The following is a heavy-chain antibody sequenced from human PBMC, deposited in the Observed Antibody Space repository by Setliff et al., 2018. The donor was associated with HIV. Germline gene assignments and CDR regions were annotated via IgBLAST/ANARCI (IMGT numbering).Heavy chain of an antibody. CDR1: GYTFTGHY. V-gene: IGHV1-24*01. CDR3: ATDPGYSSTWYSESFQH. Sequence: GASVKVSCKASGYTFTGHYIHWVRQAPGKGLEWMANFDPEDGETFYAQKFQGRLTMTEDTSTDTAYMELSSLRSDDTAMYYCATDPGYSSTWYSESFQHWGQGTVVTVSS. D-gene: IGHD6-13*01. CDR2: FDPEDGET. J-gene: IGHJ1*01.